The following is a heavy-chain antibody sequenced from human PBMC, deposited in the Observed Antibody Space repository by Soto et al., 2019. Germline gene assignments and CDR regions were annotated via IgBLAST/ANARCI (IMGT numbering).Heavy chain of an antibody. Sequence: QLQLQESGPGLVKPSETLSLTCTVSGGSISSSSYYWGWIRQPPGKGLEGMGSIYYSGSTYYNPSLKSRVTLSVDTTNNQFSLKLSSVTAADTAVYYCARGSSRWYDYYYYSMDVWGKGTTVTVSS. CDR1: GGSISSSSYY. CDR2: IYYSGST. D-gene: IGHD6-13*01. CDR3: ARGSSRWYDYYYYSMDV. V-gene: IGHV4-39*01. J-gene: IGHJ6*03.